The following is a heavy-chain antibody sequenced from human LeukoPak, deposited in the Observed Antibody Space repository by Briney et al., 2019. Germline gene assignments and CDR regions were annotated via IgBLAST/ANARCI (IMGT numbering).Heavy chain of an antibody. D-gene: IGHD3-3*01. Sequence: ASVKVSCKASGYTFTSYGISWVRQAPGQGLEWMGWISAYNGNTNYAQKLQGRVTMTTDTSTSTAYMELRSLRSDDTAVYYCARVGYDFWSGPNYYYGMDVWGQGTTVTVS. CDR3: ARVGYDFWSGPNYYYGMDV. CDR2: ISAYNGNT. CDR1: GYTFTSYG. J-gene: IGHJ6*02. V-gene: IGHV1-18*01.